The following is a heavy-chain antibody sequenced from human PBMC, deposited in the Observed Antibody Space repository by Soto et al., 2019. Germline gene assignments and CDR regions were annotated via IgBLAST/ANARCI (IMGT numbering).Heavy chain of an antibody. J-gene: IGHJ5*02. Sequence: SVKVSCKASGGTFSSYAISWVRQSPGQGLEWMGGIIPIFGTANYAQKFQGRVTITADESTSTAYMELSSLRSEDTAVYYCARDHINSSSWYPPWFDPWGQGTLVTVSS. V-gene: IGHV1-69*13. CDR2: IIPIFGTA. D-gene: IGHD6-13*01. CDR1: GGTFSSYA. CDR3: ARDHINSSSWYPPWFDP.